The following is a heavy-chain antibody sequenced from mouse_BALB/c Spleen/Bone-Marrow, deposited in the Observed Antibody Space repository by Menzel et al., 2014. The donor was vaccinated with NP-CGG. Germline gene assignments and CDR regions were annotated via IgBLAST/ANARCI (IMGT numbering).Heavy chain of an antibody. J-gene: IGHJ1*01. V-gene: IGHV1S56*01. CDR3: VRSRLRDWYFDV. D-gene: IGHD1-2*01. Sequence: QVHLQQPGVELVKPGASVKLSCKASGNTFTSYDINWVRQRPEQGLEWIGWIFPGDSTTKYNEMFKGKATLSTDKSSSTVHMQLSRLTSEDSAVYFCVRSRLRDWYFDVWGAGTTVTISS. CDR1: GNTFTSYD. CDR2: IFPGDSTT.